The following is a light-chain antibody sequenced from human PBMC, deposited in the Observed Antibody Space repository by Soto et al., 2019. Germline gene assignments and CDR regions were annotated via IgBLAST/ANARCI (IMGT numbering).Light chain of an antibody. CDR1: QSVRSY. CDR2: DAS. Sequence: EIVLTQSPATLSLSPGERATLSCRASQSVRSYLAWYQQKRGQAPRLLIYDASNRATGIPARFSGSGSGTDLTLTISSLEPEDFAVYYCQQRSNWPPFTFGPGTKVDIK. CDR3: QQRSNWPPFT. V-gene: IGKV3-11*01. J-gene: IGKJ3*01.